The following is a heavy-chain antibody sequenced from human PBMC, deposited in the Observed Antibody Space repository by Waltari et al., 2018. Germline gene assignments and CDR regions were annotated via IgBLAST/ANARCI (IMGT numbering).Heavy chain of an antibody. J-gene: IGHJ4*02. CDR3: TREGSGAVPTQFDY. Sequence: EVKLLESGGGVVQAGGSLRIPCAASGLTFSNYAMSWVRQAPGKCLNGDAAIVGEGTGASYSGSVKGRFTVSRDNATNNVYLEMNSLRSEDTAVYYWTREGSGAVPTQFDYWGQGGLVTVSS. CDR2: IVGEGTGA. V-gene: IGHV3-23*01. D-gene: IGHD6-19*01. CDR1: GLTFSNYA.